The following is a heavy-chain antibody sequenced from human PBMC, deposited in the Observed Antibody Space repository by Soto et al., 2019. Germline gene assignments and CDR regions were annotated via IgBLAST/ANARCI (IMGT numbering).Heavy chain of an antibody. V-gene: IGHV3-7*01. D-gene: IGHD1-1*01. CDR2: IKQDGSEK. Sequence: EVQLVESGGGLVQPGGSLTLSCEASGFTLSRNWMSWVRQAPGKGLEWVANIKQDGSEKYYADAVKGRFTLSRDNVENSLYLQMNSLRAEDTAVYYCARDGDGYPAWGQGTLVTVSS. J-gene: IGHJ5*02. CDR3: ARDGDGYPA. CDR1: GFTLSRNW.